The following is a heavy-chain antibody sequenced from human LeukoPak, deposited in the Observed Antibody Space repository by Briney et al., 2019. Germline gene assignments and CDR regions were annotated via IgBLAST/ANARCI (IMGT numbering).Heavy chain of an antibody. CDR2: IFSNDEK. Sequence: ESGPVLVKATETLTPTCTVSGFALSNARMGVTWIRQPPGKALEWLAHIFSNDEKSFSTPLKRRLTISKDTSKSQVVLTVTNMDPVDTATYYSARMPKYTAGFDPWGQGTLVIVSS. CDR1: GFALSNARMG. V-gene: IGHV2-26*01. J-gene: IGHJ5*02. D-gene: IGHD2-2*02. CDR3: ARMPKYTAGFDP.